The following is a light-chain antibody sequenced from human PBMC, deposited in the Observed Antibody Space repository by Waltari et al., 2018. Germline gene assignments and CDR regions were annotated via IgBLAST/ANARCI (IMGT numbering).Light chain of an antibody. CDR1: SSDVGGYNY. Sequence: QSALTQPASVSGSPGQSITISCTGTSSDVGGYNYVSWYQQHPGKAPKLMIYEVSNRPAGVCNRFSCSKSGNTTSLTISGLQAEDEADYYCSSYTSSSTPVVFGGGTKLTVL. V-gene: IGLV2-14*01. J-gene: IGLJ2*01. CDR3: SSYTSSSTPVV. CDR2: EVS.